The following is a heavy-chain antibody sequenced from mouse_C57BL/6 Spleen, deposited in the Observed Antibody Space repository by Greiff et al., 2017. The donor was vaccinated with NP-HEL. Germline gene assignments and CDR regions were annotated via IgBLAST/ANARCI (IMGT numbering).Heavy chain of an antibody. J-gene: IGHJ3*01. D-gene: IGHD2-5*01. CDR3: ARPESNYVFAY. V-gene: IGHV1-4*01. CDR1: GYTFTSYT. CDR2: INPSSGYT. Sequence: QVQLKESGAELARPGASVKMSCKASGYTFTSYTMHWVKQRPGQGLEWIGYINPSSGYTKYNQKFKDKATLTADKSSSTAYMQLSSLTSEDSAVYYCARPESNYVFAYWGQGTLVTVSA.